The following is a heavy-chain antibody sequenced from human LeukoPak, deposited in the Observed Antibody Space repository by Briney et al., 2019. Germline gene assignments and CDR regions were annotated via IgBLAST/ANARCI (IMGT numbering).Heavy chain of an antibody. J-gene: IGHJ4*02. CDR3: ARGLYDDSSGYYYELLDY. V-gene: IGHV1-8*01. Sequence: GASVKVSCKASGYTLTSYDINWVRQAPGQGLEWMGWMNPNSGNTGYAQKFQGRVTMTRNTSISTAYMELSSLRSEDTAVYYCARGLYDDSSGYYYELLDYWGQGTLVTVSS. CDR1: GYTLTSYD. D-gene: IGHD3-22*01. CDR2: MNPNSGNT.